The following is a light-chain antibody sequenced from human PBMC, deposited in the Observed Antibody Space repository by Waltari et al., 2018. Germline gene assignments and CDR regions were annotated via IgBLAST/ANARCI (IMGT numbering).Light chain of an antibody. Sequence: DIELTQTPLSLPVNLGEPASISCRSSQSLLNSNGNTYLHWYLQKPGQSPRLLIYLVSNREAAVPDRFSGSGSGTDFTLKISRVEPDYVGVYYCMQSTESPWTFGQGTMVDI. J-gene: IGKJ1*01. CDR2: LVS. CDR3: MQSTESPWT. V-gene: IGKV2-28*01. CDR1: QSLLNSNGNTY.